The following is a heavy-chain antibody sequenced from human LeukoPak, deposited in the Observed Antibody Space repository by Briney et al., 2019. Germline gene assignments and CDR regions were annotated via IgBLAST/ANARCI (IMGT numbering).Heavy chain of an antibody. CDR1: GGSISSYY. D-gene: IGHD5-18*01. CDR2: ISYSGSS. CDR3: AKERRSYGSIFDY. Sequence: SETLSLTCTISGGSISSYYWSWIRQPPGKGLEWIGYISYSGSSNYNPSLKSRVSISVDTSKNQFSLKLNSVTAADTAVYYCAKERRSYGSIFDYWGQGTLVTVSS. V-gene: IGHV4-59*01. J-gene: IGHJ4*02.